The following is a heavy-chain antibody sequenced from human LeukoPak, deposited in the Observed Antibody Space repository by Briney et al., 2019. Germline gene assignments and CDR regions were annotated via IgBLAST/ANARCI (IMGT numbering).Heavy chain of an antibody. CDR1: GFTLSIYS. Sequence: GGSLRLSCAASGFTLSIYSMNWVRQAPGKGLEWVSSISSSSSYIYYADSVKGRFTISRDNAKNSLYLQMNSLRAEDTAVYYCARAPQARPYYDFWSGYYFDYWGQGTLVTVSS. J-gene: IGHJ4*02. V-gene: IGHV3-21*01. CDR2: ISSSSSYI. CDR3: ARAPQARPYYDFWSGYYFDY. D-gene: IGHD3-3*01.